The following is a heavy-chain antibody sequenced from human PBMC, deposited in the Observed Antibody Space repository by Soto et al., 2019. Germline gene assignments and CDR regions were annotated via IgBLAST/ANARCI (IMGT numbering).Heavy chain of an antibody. CDR2: VNAGNDNT. V-gene: IGHV1-3*01. CDR3: PRVVQYSSSRFEY. Sequence: QVHLVQSGAEVKKPGASVKVSCKTSGYTFTNNVIHWVRQAPGQRLEWMGWVNAGNDNTKWSREFQGRVTLTKDPSATTAYMELSSLTSQDTSIYFCPRVVQYSSSRFEYRGQGTLVPGSS. D-gene: IGHD1-26*01. J-gene: IGHJ4*02. CDR1: GYTFTNNV.